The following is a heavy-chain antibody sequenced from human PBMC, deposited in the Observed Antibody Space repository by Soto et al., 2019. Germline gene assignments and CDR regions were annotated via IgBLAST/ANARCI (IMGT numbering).Heavy chain of an antibody. CDR1: GGSLSSGGYY. CDR3: ARSNYYDSSGNDY. CDR2: INYSGST. J-gene: IGHJ4*02. D-gene: IGHD3-22*01. V-gene: IGHV4-31*03. Sequence: SETLSLTCTVSGGSLSSGGYYWSWLRQHPGKGLEWIGYINYSGSTYYNPSLKSRVTISVDTSKNQFSLKLSSVTAADTAVYYCARSNYYDSSGNDYWGQGTLVTLSS.